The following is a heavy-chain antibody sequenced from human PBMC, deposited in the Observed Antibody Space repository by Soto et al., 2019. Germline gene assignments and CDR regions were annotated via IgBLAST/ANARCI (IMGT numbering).Heavy chain of an antibody. CDR3: ATEAVAGPTGKDV. J-gene: IGHJ6*02. V-gene: IGHV1-2*06. Sequence: ASVKVSCKASGYTFTGYYMYWMRQAPGQGLEWMGRINPKSGGTNSVQKFQGRVTMTGDTSISTAYMELSRLRSDDTAVYYCATEAVAGPTGKDVWGQGTTVTVSS. CDR2: INPKSGGT. CDR1: GYTFTGYY. D-gene: IGHD6-19*01.